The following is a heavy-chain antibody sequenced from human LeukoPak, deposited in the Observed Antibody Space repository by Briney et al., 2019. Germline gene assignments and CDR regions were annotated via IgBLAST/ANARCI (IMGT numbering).Heavy chain of an antibody. V-gene: IGHV3-48*01. CDR3: AKTPLYYSYFYMDV. J-gene: IGHJ6*03. CDR2: ISSGSKTI. Sequence: GGSLRFSCTASGFTFSNYKMNWVRQAPGQGLEWISHISSGSKTIYYADSVKGRFTISRDDAKNSLYLQMNGLSAEDTAVYYCAKTPLYYSYFYMDVWGKGTSVIVSS. CDR1: GFTFSNYK.